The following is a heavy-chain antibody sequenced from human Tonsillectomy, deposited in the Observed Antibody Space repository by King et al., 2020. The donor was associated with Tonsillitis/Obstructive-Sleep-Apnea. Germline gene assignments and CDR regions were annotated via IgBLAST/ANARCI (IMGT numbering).Heavy chain of an antibody. CDR2: TYYRSKWYN. Sequence: VQLQKSGPGLVKPSQTLSLTGAISGDSVSSNSAAWNGIRQSPSRGLEWLGRTYYRSKWYNDYAVSVKSRITINPDTSKNQFSLQLNSVTPEDTAVYYCAREVGYSGYDGDYYFDYWGQGTLVTVSS. CDR3: AREVGYSGYDGDYYFDY. J-gene: IGHJ4*02. V-gene: IGHV6-1*01. CDR1: GDSVSSNSAA. D-gene: IGHD5-12*01.